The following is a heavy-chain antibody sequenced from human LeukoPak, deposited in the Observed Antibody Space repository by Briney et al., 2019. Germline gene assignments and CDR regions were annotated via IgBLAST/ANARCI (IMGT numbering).Heavy chain of an antibody. V-gene: IGHV3-21*01. Sequence: PGGSLRLSCAASGFTFSSYAMSWVRQAPGKGLEWVSSISSSSSYIYYADSVKGRFTISRDNAKNSPYLQMNSLRAEDTAVYYCARDWFGYCSGGSCYRNRPGAFDIWGQGTMVTVSS. D-gene: IGHD2-15*01. CDR3: ARDWFGYCSGGSCYRNRPGAFDI. CDR1: GFTFSSYA. J-gene: IGHJ3*02. CDR2: ISSSSSYI.